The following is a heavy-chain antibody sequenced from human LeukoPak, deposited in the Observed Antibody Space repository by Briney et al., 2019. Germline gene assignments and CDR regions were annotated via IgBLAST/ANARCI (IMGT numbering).Heavy chain of an antibody. CDR2: IRSKAYGGTP. J-gene: IGHJ4*02. Sequence: PGRSLRLSCTASGFTLGDYCMSWVRQAPGKGMEWVGLIRSKAYGGTPASAASVKGRFTISRDDSKSIAYLQMNSLKTEDTAVYYCTRVYDYVSGSYRPRREYYFDYWGQGTLVTVSS. D-gene: IGHD3-16*02. CDR3: TRVYDYVSGSYRPRREYYFDY. V-gene: IGHV3-49*04. CDR1: GFTLGDYC.